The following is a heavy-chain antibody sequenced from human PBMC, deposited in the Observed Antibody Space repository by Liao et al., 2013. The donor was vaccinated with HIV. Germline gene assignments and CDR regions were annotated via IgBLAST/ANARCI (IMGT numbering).Heavy chain of an antibody. CDR3: ARMATFSHLDY. V-gene: IGHV4-59*01. CDR1: GGSISGYH. CDR2: VFYSGST. D-gene: IGHD5-24*01. J-gene: IGHJ4*02. Sequence: QVQLQESGPGLVKPSETLSLTCTVSGGSISGYHWSWIRQPPGKGLEWIGSVFYSGSTYYNASLKSRVTISVDTSKNQFSLKLSSVTAADTAVYYCARMATFSHLDYWGQGTLVTVSS.